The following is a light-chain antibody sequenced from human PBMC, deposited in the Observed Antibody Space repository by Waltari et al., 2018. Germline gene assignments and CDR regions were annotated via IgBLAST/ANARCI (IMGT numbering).Light chain of an antibody. CDR3: QTWGTGIWV. Sequence: QLVLTQSPPASASLGASVKLTCTLSSGHSSYAIAWHQQQPEKGPRYLMKLNSDGRHSKGEGIPDRFSGSSSGAERYLTISSLQSEDEADYYCQTWGTGIWVFGGGTKLTVL. V-gene: IGLV4-69*01. CDR1: SGHSSYA. J-gene: IGLJ3*02. CDR2: LNSDGRH.